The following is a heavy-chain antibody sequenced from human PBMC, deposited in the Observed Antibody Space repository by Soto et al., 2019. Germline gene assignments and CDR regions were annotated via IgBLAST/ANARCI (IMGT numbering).Heavy chain of an antibody. J-gene: IGHJ4*02. V-gene: IGHV3-30-3*01. CDR1: GFTFSSYA. CDR3: AREALDFWSGYYDY. CDR2: ISYDGSNK. D-gene: IGHD3-3*01. Sequence: PGGSLRLSCAASGFTFSSYAMHWVRQAPGKGLEWVAVISYDGSNKYYADSVKGRFTISRDNSKNTLYLQMNSLRAEDTAVYYCAREALDFWSGYYDYWGQGTLVTVSS.